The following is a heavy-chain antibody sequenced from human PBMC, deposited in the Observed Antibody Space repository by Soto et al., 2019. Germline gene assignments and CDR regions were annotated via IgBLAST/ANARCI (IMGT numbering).Heavy chain of an antibody. V-gene: IGHV1-46*01. D-gene: IGHD5-12*01. J-gene: IGHJ4*02. CDR2: INPSGGST. CDR3: ARDRNVEMATISDY. Sequence: TSVKVTCKESGYTYTSNYRHWVRQAPGQGLEWMGIINPSGGSTSYAQKFQGRVTMTRDTSTSTVYMELSSLRSEDTAVYYCARDRNVEMATISDYWGQGTLVTVSS. CDR1: GYTYTSNY.